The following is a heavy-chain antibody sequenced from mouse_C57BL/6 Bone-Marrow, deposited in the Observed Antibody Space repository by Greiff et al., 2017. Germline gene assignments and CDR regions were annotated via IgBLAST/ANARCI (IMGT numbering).Heavy chain of an antibody. CDR2: IYPGSGNT. CDR3: ARSAYYFDY. Sequence: VQLQESGAELVRPGASVKLSCTASGYTFTDYYINWVQQRPGQGLEWIARIYPGSGNTYYNGKFKGKVTLTTENSSSPAYMQLSSLTSEDSAVYFCARSAYYFDYWGQGTTLTVSS. V-gene: IGHV1-76*01. J-gene: IGHJ2*01. CDR1: GYTFTDYY.